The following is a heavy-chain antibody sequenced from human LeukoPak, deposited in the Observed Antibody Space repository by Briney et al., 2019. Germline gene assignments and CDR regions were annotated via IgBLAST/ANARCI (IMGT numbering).Heavy chain of an antibody. CDR1: GGYISTYY. J-gene: IGHJ3*02. D-gene: IGHD6-13*01. CDR3: ARVHISGIAAPPDAFDI. V-gene: IGHV4-4*07. Sequence: SETLSLTCTVSGGYISTYYWTWIRQPPGKGLEWIGRIYTSGSTNYNPSLKSRVTMSVDTSKNQFSLKLSSVTAADTAVYYCARVHISGIAAPPDAFDIWGQGTMVTVSS. CDR2: IYTSGST.